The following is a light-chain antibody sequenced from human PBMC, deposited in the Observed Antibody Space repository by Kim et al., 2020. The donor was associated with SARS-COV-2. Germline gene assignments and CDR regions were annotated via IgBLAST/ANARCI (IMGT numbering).Light chain of an antibody. Sequence: GQSITISCTGTSSDVGGYNYVSWYQQHPGKAPKLMIYDVSKWPSGVSNRFSGSKSGNTASLTISGLQAEDEADYYCSSYTSSSTVVFGGGTRLTVL. CDR2: DVS. CDR1: SSDVGGYNY. J-gene: IGLJ2*01. CDR3: SSYTSSSTVV. V-gene: IGLV2-14*04.